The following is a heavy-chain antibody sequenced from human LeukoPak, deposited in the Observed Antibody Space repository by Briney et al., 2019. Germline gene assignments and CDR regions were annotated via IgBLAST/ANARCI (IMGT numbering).Heavy chain of an antibody. J-gene: IGHJ5*02. Sequence: SETLSLTCAVYGGSFSGYYWSWIRQPPGKGLEWIGEINHSGSTNYNPSLKSRVTISVDTSKNQFSLKLSSVTAADTAVYYCARCSVTTPICFAPGARGTRVTVSS. CDR3: ARCSVTTPICFAP. CDR2: INHSGST. D-gene: IGHD4-17*01. V-gene: IGHV4-34*01. CDR1: GGSFSGYY.